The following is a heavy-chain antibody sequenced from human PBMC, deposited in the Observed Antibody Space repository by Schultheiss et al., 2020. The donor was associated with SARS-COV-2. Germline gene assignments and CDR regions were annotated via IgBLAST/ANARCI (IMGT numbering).Heavy chain of an antibody. Sequence: SETLSLTCTVSGGSISSSNCCWGWIRQPPGKGLEWIGSIYYSGSTYYNPSLKSRVTISVDTSKNQFSLKLSSVTAADTAVYYCARLRFGELLDYWGQGTLVTVSS. CDR3: ARLRFGELLDY. J-gene: IGHJ4*02. D-gene: IGHD3-10*01. CDR1: GGSISSSNCC. V-gene: IGHV4-39*07. CDR2: IYYSGST.